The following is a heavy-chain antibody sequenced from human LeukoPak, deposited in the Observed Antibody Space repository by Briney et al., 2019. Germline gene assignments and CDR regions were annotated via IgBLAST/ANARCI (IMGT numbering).Heavy chain of an antibody. D-gene: IGHD3-10*01. CDR1: GFTFSSYA. CDR3: ARDPQFLYGSGSYFDY. V-gene: IGHV3-64*01. J-gene: IGHJ4*02. CDR2: ISSNGGST. Sequence: GGSLRLSCAASGFTFSSYAMHWVRQAPGKGLEYVSAISSNGGSTYYANSVKGRFTISRDNSKNTLYLQMGSLRAEDMAVYYCARDPQFLYGSGSYFDYWGQGTLVTVSS.